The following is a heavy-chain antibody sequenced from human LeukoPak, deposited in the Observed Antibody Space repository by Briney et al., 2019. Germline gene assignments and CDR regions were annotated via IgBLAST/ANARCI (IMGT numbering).Heavy chain of an antibody. CDR1: GGSFSGYY. CDR2: INHSGST. V-gene: IGHV4-34*01. Sequence: PSETLSLTCAVYGGSFSGYYWSWIRQPPGKGLEWIGEINHSGSTNYNPSLKSRVTISVDTSKNQFSLKLSSVTAADTAVYYCARDPWVVITIFGQHRGAFDIWGQGTMVTVSS. CDR3: ARDPWVVITIFGQHRGAFDI. J-gene: IGHJ3*02. D-gene: IGHD3-3*01.